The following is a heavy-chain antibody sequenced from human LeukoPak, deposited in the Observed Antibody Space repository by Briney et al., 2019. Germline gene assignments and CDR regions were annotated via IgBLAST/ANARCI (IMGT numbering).Heavy chain of an antibody. Sequence: PGGSLRLSCAAPGFTFSNYGMSWVRQAPGKGLEWVSAISATGGSTYYADSVKGRFIISRDNSKNTLYLQMNSLRAEDTAVYYCAKPPDCSGGSCYYYGMDVWGQGTTVTVSS. CDR1: GFTFSNYG. J-gene: IGHJ6*02. V-gene: IGHV3-23*01. CDR3: AKPPDCSGGSCYYYGMDV. D-gene: IGHD2-15*01. CDR2: ISATGGST.